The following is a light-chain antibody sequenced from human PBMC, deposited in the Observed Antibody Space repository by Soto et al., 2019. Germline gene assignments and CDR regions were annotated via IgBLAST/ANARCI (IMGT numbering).Light chain of an antibody. CDR2: DVS. CDR1: SSDVGGYNY. J-gene: IGLJ1*01. CDR3: TSSTTSNTRPLV. Sequence: QSALTQPASVAGSPGQSITISCTGTSSDVGGYNYVSWYQQHPGKAPKFMIYDVSNRPSGVSNRFSGSKSGNTASLTISGLQAEDEADYYCTSSTTSNTRPLVFGPGTKVTGL. V-gene: IGLV2-14*01.